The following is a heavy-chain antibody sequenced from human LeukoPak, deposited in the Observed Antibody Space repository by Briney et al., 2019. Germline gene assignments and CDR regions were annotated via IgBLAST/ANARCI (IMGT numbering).Heavy chain of an antibody. J-gene: IGHJ4*02. D-gene: IGHD1-1*01. CDR2: IYYSGST. CDR1: GGSISSSSYY. Sequence: SETLSLTCTVSGGSISSSSYYWGWIRQPPGKGLEWIGSIYYSGSTYYNPSLKSRVTISVDTSKNQFSLKLSSVAAADTAVYYCARRIVQREFDYWGQGTLVTVSS. V-gene: IGHV4-39*01. CDR3: ARRIVQREFDY.